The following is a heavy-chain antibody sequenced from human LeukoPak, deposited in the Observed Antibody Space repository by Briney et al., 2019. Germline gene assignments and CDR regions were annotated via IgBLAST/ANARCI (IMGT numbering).Heavy chain of an antibody. CDR3: ARDFLWFGESDEYYSMDV. Sequence: SETLSLTCTVSGGSLSSGDYYWSWIRQPPGKGLEWIWYIYYSGSTYYNPSLKSRVTISVDTSKNQFSLKLSSVTAGDTAVYYCARDFLWFGESDEYYSMDVWGKGTTVTVSS. CDR1: GGSLSSGDYY. D-gene: IGHD3-10*01. J-gene: IGHJ6*04. V-gene: IGHV4-30-4*01. CDR2: IYYSGST.